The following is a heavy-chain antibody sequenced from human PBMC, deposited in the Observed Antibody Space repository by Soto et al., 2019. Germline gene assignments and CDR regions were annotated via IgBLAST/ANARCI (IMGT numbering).Heavy chain of an antibody. CDR3: AMWATSPYGGNAEYFQH. J-gene: IGHJ1*01. CDR2: ISSRRSTI. V-gene: IGHV3-48*04. CDR1: GFTFSSYS. Sequence: GGSLRLSCAASGFTFSSYSMNWVRQAPGKGLEWVSYISSRRSTIYYADSVKGRFTISRDNAKNSLYLQMNSLRAEDTAVYYCAMWATSPYGGNAEYFQHWGQGTLVTVSS. D-gene: IGHD4-17*01.